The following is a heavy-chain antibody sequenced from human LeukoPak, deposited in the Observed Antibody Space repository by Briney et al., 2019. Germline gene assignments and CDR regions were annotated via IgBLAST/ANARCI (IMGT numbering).Heavy chain of an antibody. CDR2: INPSGGST. V-gene: IGHV1-46*01. CDR3: ARDPEYSSGWYLGFGY. CDR1: GYTFTSYY. J-gene: IGHJ4*02. D-gene: IGHD6-19*01. Sequence: ASVKVSCKASGYTFTSYYMHWVRQAPGQGLEWMGIINPSGGSTSYAQKFQGRVTMTRDTSTSTVYMELSSLRSEDTAVYYCARDPEYSSGWYLGFGYWGQGTLVTVSS.